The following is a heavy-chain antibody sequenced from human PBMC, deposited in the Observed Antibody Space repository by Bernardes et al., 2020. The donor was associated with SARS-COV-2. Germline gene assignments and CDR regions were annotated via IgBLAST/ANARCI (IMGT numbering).Heavy chain of an antibody. CDR3: ARDLVDCSSTSCYLFGILTPLDYYYYAMDV. CDR2: TYYRSKWYN. D-gene: IGHD2-2*01. CDR1: GDSVSSNSAA. J-gene: IGHJ6*02. Sequence: SQTLSLTCAISGDSVSSNSAAWNWIRQSPSRGLEWLGRTYYRSKWYNDYAVSVKSRITINPDTSKNQFSLQLNSVTPEDTAVYYCARDLVDCSSTSCYLFGILTPLDYYYYAMDVWGRGTTVTVSS. V-gene: IGHV6-1*01.